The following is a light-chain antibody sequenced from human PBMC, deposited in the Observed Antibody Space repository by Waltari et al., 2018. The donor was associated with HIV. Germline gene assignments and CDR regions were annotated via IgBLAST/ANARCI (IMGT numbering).Light chain of an antibody. J-gene: IGKJ1*01. V-gene: IGKV3-15*01. CDR1: QSVSSN. Sequence: EIVMTQSPATLSVSPGEGATLSCRASQSVSSNLAWYQQKPGQAPRLLIFGASTRATGIPARFSGGGSGTDFTLSISSLQSEDFALYYCQQYNDWPRTFGQGTKVEIK. CDR3: QQYNDWPRT. CDR2: GAS.